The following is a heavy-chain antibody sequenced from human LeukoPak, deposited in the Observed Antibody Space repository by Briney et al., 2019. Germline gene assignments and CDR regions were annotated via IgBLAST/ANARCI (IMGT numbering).Heavy chain of an antibody. J-gene: IGHJ5*02. CDR1: GGTSNQYG. D-gene: IGHD4/OR15-4a*01. Sequence: SVKVSCKASGGTSNQYGISWVRQVPGQGLEWMGGIIPFLGSIDYAQKFQGRVTFTADESTNTAYMELRGLKSDGTAVYYCARANCGAGCFSEVGYFDPWGQGTPVTVSS. CDR2: IIPFLGSI. V-gene: IGHV1-69*13. CDR3: ARANCGAGCFSEVGYFDP.